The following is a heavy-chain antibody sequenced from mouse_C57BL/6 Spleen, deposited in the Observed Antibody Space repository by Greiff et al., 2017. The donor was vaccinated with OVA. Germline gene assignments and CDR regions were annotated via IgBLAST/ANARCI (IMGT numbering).Heavy chain of an antibody. D-gene: IGHD1-1*01. Sequence: EVQLVESEGGLVQPGSSMKLSCTASGFTFSDYYMAWVRQVPEKGLEWVANINYDGSSTYYLDSLKSRFIISRDNAKNILYLQMSSLKSEDTATYYCARALYYYGSSYDWYFDVWGTGTTVTVSS. CDR1: GFTFSDYY. CDR3: ARALYYYGSSYDWYFDV. V-gene: IGHV5-16*01. J-gene: IGHJ1*03. CDR2: INYDGSST.